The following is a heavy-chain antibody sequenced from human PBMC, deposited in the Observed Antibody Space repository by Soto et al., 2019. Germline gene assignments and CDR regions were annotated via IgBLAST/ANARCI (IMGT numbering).Heavy chain of an antibody. CDR2: TYYRSKWYN. CDR3: ARDLWTPPGSLYYYGMDV. D-gene: IGHD1-1*01. V-gene: IGHV6-1*01. CDR1: GDSVSSNSAA. Sequence: SETLSLTCAISGDSVSSNSAAWNWIRQSPSRGLEWLGRTYYRSKWYNDYAVSVKSRITINPDTSKNQFSLQLNSVTPEDTAVYYCARDLWTPPGSLYYYGMDVWGQGTTVTVSS. J-gene: IGHJ6*02.